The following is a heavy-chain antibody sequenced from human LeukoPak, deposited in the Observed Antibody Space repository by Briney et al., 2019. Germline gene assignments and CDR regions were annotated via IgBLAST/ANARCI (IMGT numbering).Heavy chain of an antibody. Sequence: SETLSLTCTVSGGSISTYYCSWIRQPPGKGMEWIGYIYNSGSTNYNPSLKRRVTFSVETYKKQFSLKLSSVTAADTAVYYCARHDSGWARDAFDIWGQGTMVTVSS. V-gene: IGHV4-59*08. CDR1: GGSISTYY. J-gene: IGHJ3*02. CDR2: IYNSGST. CDR3: ARHDSGWARDAFDI. D-gene: IGHD6-19*01.